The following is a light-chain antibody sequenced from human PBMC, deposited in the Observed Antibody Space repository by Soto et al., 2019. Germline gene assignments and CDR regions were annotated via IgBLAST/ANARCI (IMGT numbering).Light chain of an antibody. Sequence: DIQMTQSPSSLSASVGDRGAITCQASQDISNCLNWYQQKPGKAPKLLIYDASKLETGVPSRFSGSGSATDFTLTISSLQAEDIARYYCQKCDQLPLNFGGGTKVDIK. CDR3: QKCDQLPLN. J-gene: IGKJ4*01. CDR1: QDISNC. CDR2: DAS. V-gene: IGKV1-33*01.